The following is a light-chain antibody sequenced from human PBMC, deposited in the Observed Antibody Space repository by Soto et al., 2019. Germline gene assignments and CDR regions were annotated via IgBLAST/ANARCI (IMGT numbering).Light chain of an antibody. V-gene: IGKV1-5*03. CDR3: QQYNSYPLT. CDR1: HSISSW. Sequence: DIQMTQSPSTLSASVGDRVTITCRASHSISSWLAWYQQKPGKAPKLLIYKASSLEGGVPSRFSGSGSGTEFTLTISSLQPDDFATYYCQQYNSYPLTFGGGTKVEI. J-gene: IGKJ4*01. CDR2: KAS.